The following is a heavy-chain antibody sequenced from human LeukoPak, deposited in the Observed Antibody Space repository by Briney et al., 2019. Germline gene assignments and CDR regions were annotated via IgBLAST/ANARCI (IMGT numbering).Heavy chain of an antibody. CDR2: ISGSGGST. CDR3: ARRVVPAAMGLVYYYYYMDV. Sequence: GGSLRLSCAASGFTFSSYAMSWVRQAPGKGLEWVSAISGSGGSTYYADSVKGRFTISGDNSKNTLYLQMNSLRAEDTAVYYCARRVVPAAMGLVYYYYYMDVWGKGTTVTVSS. V-gene: IGHV3-23*01. J-gene: IGHJ6*03. D-gene: IGHD2-2*01. CDR1: GFTFSSYA.